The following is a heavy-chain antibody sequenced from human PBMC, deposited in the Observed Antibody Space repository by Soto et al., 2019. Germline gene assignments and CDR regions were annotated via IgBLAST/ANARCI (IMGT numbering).Heavy chain of an antibody. J-gene: IGHJ4*02. CDR2: ITDSGTGT. D-gene: IGHD6-13*01. CDR1: GFTFSSCV. CDR3: AKGLISGRWYAAD. Sequence: EVHLLESGGGLVQPGESLRLSCGASGFTFSSCVMSWVRQAPGKGLEWVSCITDSGTGTYYADSVKGRFTISRDNSKNTMYLQMNNLRAEDTGVYYRAKGLISGRWYAADWGQGTLVTVSS. V-gene: IGHV3-23*01.